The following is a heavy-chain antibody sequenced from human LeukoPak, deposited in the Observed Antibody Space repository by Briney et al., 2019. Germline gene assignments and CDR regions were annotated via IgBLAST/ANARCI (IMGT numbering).Heavy chain of an antibody. Sequence: GASVKVSCKASGYTFTSYGISWARQAPGQGLEWMGWISAYNGNTNYAQKLQGRVTMTTDTSTSTAYMELRSLRSDDTAVYYCARGFDPTMIVVVTTNYYFDYWGQGTLVTVSS. CDR2: ISAYNGNT. CDR1: GYTFTSYG. J-gene: IGHJ4*02. V-gene: IGHV1-18*01. D-gene: IGHD3-22*01. CDR3: ARGFDPTMIVVVTTNYYFDY.